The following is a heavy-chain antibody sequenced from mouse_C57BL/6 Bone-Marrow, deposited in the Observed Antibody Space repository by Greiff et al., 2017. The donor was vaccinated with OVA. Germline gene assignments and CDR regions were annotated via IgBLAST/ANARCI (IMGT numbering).Heavy chain of an antibody. Sequence: VQLQQSGGDLVKPGGSLKLSCAASGFTFSSYGMSWVRQTPDKRLERVATFSSGGSYTYYPDSVKGRFTIARDNAKNTLYLQMSSLKSEDTAMYDCARHGDYGSFFDYWGQGTTLTVSS. CDR2: FSSGGSYT. CDR3: ARHGDYGSFFDY. D-gene: IGHD1-1*01. CDR1: GFTFSSYG. V-gene: IGHV5-6*01. J-gene: IGHJ2*01.